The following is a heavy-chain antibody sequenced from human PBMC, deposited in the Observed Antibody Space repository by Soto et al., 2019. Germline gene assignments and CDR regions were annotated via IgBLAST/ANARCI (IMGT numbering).Heavy chain of an antibody. CDR3: AREYSSSSNYYYGMDA. J-gene: IGHJ6*02. CDR1: GFTFSSYA. V-gene: IGHV3-30-3*01. CDR2: ISYDGSNK. Sequence: GGSLRLSCAASGFTFSSYAMHWVRQAPGKGLEWVAVISYDGSNKYYAYSVKGRFTISRDNSKNTLYLQMNSLRAEDTAVYYCAREYSSSSNYYYGMDAWGQGTTVTVSS. D-gene: IGHD6-6*01.